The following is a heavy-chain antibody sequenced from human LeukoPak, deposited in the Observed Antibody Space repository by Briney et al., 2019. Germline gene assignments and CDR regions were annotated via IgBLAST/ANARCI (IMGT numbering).Heavy chain of an antibody. D-gene: IGHD2-15*01. Sequence: GGSLRLSCAASGFTFSSYAMHWVRQAPGKGLEWVTVISYDGSNKYYADSVKGRFTISRDNSKNTLYLQMNSLRAEDTAVYYCAKDLLRKFDIWGQGTMVTVSS. V-gene: IGHV3-30-3*01. CDR1: GFTFSSYA. CDR2: ISYDGSNK. CDR3: AKDLLRKFDI. J-gene: IGHJ3*02.